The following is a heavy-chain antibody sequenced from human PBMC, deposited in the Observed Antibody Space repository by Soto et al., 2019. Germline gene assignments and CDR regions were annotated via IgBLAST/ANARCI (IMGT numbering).Heavy chain of an antibody. Sequence: QVQLQESGPGLVKPSETLSLTCTVSGGSVSSGSYYWSWIRQPPGKGLEWIGYIYYSGSTNYNPSLKSRVPISVDTSKNQFSLKLSSVTAADTAVYYCARDLSTMVRRQTDWGQGTLVTVSS. V-gene: IGHV4-61*01. D-gene: IGHD3-10*01. CDR2: IYYSGST. CDR1: GGSVSSGSYY. J-gene: IGHJ4*02. CDR3: ARDLSTMVRRQTD.